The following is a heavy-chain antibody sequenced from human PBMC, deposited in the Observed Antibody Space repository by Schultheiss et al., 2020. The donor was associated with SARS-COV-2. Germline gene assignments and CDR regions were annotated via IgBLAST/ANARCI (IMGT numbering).Heavy chain of an antibody. CDR3: AKGSSSSWYYFDY. CDR1: GFTFSSYA. D-gene: IGHD6-13*01. V-gene: IGHV3-23*01. J-gene: IGHJ4*02. CDR2: ISGSGGST. Sequence: GGSLRLSCAASGFTFSSYAMSWVRQAPGKGLEWVSAISGSGGSTYYADSVKGRFTISRDNSKSTLFLQMDSLRVEDTAVYYCAKGSSSSWYYFDYWGQGTLVTVSS.